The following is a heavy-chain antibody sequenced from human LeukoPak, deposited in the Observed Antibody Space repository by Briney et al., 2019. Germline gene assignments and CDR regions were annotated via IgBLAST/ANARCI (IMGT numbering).Heavy chain of an antibody. J-gene: IGHJ4*02. D-gene: IGHD6-19*01. CDR3: ARVAPLNSSGWKYFFDH. V-gene: IGHV1-24*01. CDR1: GYTLSELP. Sequence: ASVKVSCKVSGYTLSELPMHWVRQAPGKGLEWMGGFDPEDGETISAQKFQGRVTMTEDTSRGTAYMELSSLRSEDTAVYYCARVAPLNSSGWKYFFDHWGQGTLVTVSS. CDR2: FDPEDGET.